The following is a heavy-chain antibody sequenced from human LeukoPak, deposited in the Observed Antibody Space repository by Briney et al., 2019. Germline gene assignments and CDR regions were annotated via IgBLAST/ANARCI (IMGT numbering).Heavy chain of an antibody. Sequence: PGGSLRLSCAASEFTFSSHTINWVRQAPGKGLEWVSGISSSADTYYADSVKGRFTISRDNSNNMLSLQMNSLRTEDTAIYYCAKGRDHSDSWGQGTLVTVSS. J-gene: IGHJ5*02. CDR2: ISSSADT. CDR3: AKGRDHSDS. CDR1: EFTFSSHT. V-gene: IGHV3-23*01.